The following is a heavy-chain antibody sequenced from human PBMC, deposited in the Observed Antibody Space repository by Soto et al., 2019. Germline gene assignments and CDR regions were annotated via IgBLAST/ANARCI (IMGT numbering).Heavy chain of an antibody. D-gene: IGHD6-19*01. CDR1: GGSISSSNW. CDR2: IYHSGSI. J-gene: IGHJ6*02. CDR3: ARVAGSIYYYHGMDV. V-gene: IGHV4-4*02. Sequence: QVQVQESGPGLVKPSGTLSLTCAVSGGSISSSNWWSWVRQPPGKGLEWIGEIYHSGSINYNPSLKSRVIISVDKSKNQLSLKLSSVTAADTAVYYSARVAGSIYYYHGMDVWGQGTTVIVSS.